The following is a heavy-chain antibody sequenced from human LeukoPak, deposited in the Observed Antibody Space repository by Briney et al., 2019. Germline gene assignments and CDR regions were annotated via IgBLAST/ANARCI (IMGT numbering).Heavy chain of an antibody. Sequence: GGSLRLSCAASGFTFSSYEMNWVRQAPGKGLEWVSCISSSGSTIYYADSVKGRFTISRDNAKNSLYLQMNSLRAEDTTVYYCARDIRGYTDYWGQGTLVTVSS. D-gene: IGHD5-18*01. J-gene: IGHJ4*02. CDR2: ISSSGSTI. CDR1: GFTFSSYE. V-gene: IGHV3-48*03. CDR3: ARDIRGYTDY.